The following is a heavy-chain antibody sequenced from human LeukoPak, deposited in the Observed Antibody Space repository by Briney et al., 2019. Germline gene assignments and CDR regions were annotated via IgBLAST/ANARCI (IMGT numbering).Heavy chain of an antibody. CDR3: ARGARIAVAEGTDY. Sequence: GGSLRLSCAASGFTFDDYAMHWVRQAPGRGLEWVSGISWNSGSIAYADSVKGRFTISRDNAKNSLYLQMNSLRAEDTAVYYCARGARIAVAEGTDYWGQGTLVTVSS. D-gene: IGHD6-19*01. V-gene: IGHV3-9*01. CDR1: GFTFDDYA. CDR2: ISWNSGSI. J-gene: IGHJ4*02.